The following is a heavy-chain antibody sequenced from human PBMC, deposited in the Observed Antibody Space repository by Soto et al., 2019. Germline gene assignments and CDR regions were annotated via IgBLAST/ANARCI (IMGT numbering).Heavy chain of an antibody. V-gene: IGHV3-21*01. Sequence: EVQLVESGGGLVKPGGSLRLSCAASGFTFSSYSMNWVRQAPGKGLEWVSSISSSSSYIYYADSVKGRFTISRDNAKNSLYLQMNSLRAEDTAVYYCARVGQLVRLPYYCYYMDVWGKGTTVTVSS. CDR3: ARVGQLVRLPYYCYYMDV. CDR1: GFTFSSYS. CDR2: ISSSSSYI. J-gene: IGHJ6*03. D-gene: IGHD6-6*01.